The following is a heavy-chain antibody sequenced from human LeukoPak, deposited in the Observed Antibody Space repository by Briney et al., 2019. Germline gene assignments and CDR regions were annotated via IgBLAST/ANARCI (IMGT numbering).Heavy chain of an antibody. J-gene: IGHJ4*02. CDR1: GFTFSSYW. Sequence: GGSLRLSCAASGFTFSSYWMSWVRQAPGKGLEWISCISGTGSTIYYADSMKGRFTISRDIGKKSVYLQMTALRADDTAVYYCSRGSYDLWSGFSYWGQGTLVTVSS. CDR3: SRGSYDLWSGFSY. D-gene: IGHD3-3*01. V-gene: IGHV3-48*04. CDR2: ISGTGSTI.